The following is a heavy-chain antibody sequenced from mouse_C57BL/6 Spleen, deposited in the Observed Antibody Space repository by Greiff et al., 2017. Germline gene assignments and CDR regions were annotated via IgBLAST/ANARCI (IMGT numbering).Heavy chain of an antibody. D-gene: IGHD1-1*02. V-gene: IGHV1-52*01. CDR3: ARGWNVYFDY. CDR2: IDPSDSET. Sequence: VQLQQPGAELVRPGSSVKLSCKASGYTFTSYWMHWVKQRPIQGLEWIGNIDPSDSETHYNQKFKDKATLTVDKSSSTAYMQLSSLTSDDSAVYYCARGWNVYFDYWGQGTTLTVSS. CDR1: GYTFTSYW. J-gene: IGHJ2*01.